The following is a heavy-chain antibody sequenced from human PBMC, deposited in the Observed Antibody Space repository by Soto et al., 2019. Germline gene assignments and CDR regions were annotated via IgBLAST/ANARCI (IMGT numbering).Heavy chain of an antibody. D-gene: IGHD3-3*01. CDR2: IYYSGST. CDR3: AREARDFGVVIDY. Sequence: QVQLQESGPGLVKPSQTLSLTCTVSGGSISSGGYYWSWIRQHPGKGLEWIGYIYYSGSTYYNPSLKSRVTISVDTSKNQFALKLSSVTAADTAVYYCAREARDFGVVIDYWGQGTLVTVSS. J-gene: IGHJ4*02. CDR1: GGSISSGGYY. V-gene: IGHV4-31*03.